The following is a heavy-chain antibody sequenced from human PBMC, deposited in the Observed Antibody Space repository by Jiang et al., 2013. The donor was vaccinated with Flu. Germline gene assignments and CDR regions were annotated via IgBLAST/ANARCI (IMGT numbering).Heavy chain of an antibody. D-gene: IGHD4-17*01. J-gene: IGHJ4*02. V-gene: IGHV4-39*07. CDR2: IYFSGTT. CDR1: GDSINSNNYY. CDR3: ARNVMTTVTQFFDY. Sequence: TLSLTCSVFGDSINSNNYYWGWIRQAHGQGLEWVGSIYFSGTTYQNPSLKSRVTMSLDTSKNQFSLKLRSVTAADTAVYFCARNVMTTVTQFFDYWGQGTLITVSS.